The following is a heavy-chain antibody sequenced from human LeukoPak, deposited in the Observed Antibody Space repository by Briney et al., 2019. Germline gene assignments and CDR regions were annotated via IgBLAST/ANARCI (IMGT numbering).Heavy chain of an antibody. J-gene: IGHJ6*03. CDR1: GGSFSGYY. CDR2: INHSGST. D-gene: IGHD6-19*01. V-gene: IGHV4-34*01. CDR3: ARGRGIAVAATRNYYMDV. Sequence: SETLSLTCAVYGGSFSGYYWSWIRQPPGKGLEWIGEINHSGSTNYNPSLKSRVTISVDTSKNQFSLKLSSVTAADTAVYYCARGRGIAVAATRNYYMDVWGKGTTVTISS.